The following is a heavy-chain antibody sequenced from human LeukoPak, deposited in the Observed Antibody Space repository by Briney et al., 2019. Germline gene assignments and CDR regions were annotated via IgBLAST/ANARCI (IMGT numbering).Heavy chain of an antibody. Sequence: PGGSLRLSCAASGFTFSNYWMTWVRQAPGKGLEWVANIKQDGSEKYYVDSVKGRFTISRDSAKNSLYLQMNSLRAEDTAVYYCARDSAHSGGGRYFDYWGQGTLVTVSS. CDR3: ARDSAHSGGGRYFDY. CDR1: GFTFSNYW. J-gene: IGHJ4*02. D-gene: IGHD6-19*01. V-gene: IGHV3-7*01. CDR2: IKQDGSEK.